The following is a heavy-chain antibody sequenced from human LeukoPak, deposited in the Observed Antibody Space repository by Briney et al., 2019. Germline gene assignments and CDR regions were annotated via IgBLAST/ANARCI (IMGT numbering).Heavy chain of an antibody. D-gene: IGHD6-13*01. CDR3: TREPPIAAAGLDY. V-gene: IGHV3-49*04. J-gene: IGHJ4*02. Sequence: GGSLRLSCAASGFTFSNAWMSWVRQAPGKGLEWVGFIRSKAYGGTTEYAASVKGRFTISRDDSKSIAYLQMNSLKTEDTAVYYCTREPPIAAAGLDYWGQGTLVTVSS. CDR1: GFTFSNAW. CDR2: IRSKAYGGTT.